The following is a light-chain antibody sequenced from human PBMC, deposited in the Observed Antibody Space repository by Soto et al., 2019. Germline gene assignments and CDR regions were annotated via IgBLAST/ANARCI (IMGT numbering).Light chain of an antibody. J-gene: IGLJ1*01. V-gene: IGLV1-51*01. CDR3: GTWDSSLSVYV. CDR1: SSNIGNNY. Sequence: QSVLTQPPSVSAAPGQKVTICCSGSSSNIGNNYVSWYKQLPGTAPKLLIYDNNKRPSGIPDRFPGSKSGTSATMGITGLQTGDEAYYYCGTWDSSLSVYVFGTETKVT. CDR2: DNN.